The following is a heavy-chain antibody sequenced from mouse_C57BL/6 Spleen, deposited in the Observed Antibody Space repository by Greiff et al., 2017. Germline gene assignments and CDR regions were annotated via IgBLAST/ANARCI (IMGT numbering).Heavy chain of an antibody. Sequence: EVKLQESGPELVKPGASVKIPCKASGYTFTDYNMDWVKQSHGKSLEWIGDINPNNGGTIYNQKFKGKATLTVDKSSSTAYMELRSLTSEDTAVYYCARRGNYYGSSYAMDYWGQGTSVTVSS. CDR3: ARRGNYYGSSYAMDY. CDR1: GYTFTDYN. J-gene: IGHJ4*01. CDR2: INPNNGGT. V-gene: IGHV1-18*01. D-gene: IGHD1-1*01.